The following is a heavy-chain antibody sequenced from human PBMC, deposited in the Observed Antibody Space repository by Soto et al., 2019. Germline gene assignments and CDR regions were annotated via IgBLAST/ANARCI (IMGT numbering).Heavy chain of an antibody. D-gene: IGHD3-3*01. V-gene: IGHV4-30-4*01. CDR3: ARGRGYYDFWSGYAFDI. CDR2: IYYSGST. Sequence: SETLSLTCTVSGGSISSGDYYWSWIRQPPGKGLEWIGYIYYSGSTYYNPSLKSRVTISVDTSKNQFSLKLSSVTAADTAVYYCARGRGYYDFWSGYAFDIWGQGTMVT. CDR1: GGSISSGDYY. J-gene: IGHJ3*02.